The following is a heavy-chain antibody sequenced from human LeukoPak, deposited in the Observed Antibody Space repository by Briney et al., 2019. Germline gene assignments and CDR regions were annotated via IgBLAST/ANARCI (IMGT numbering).Heavy chain of an antibody. V-gene: IGHV4-4*07. CDR3: ARATYCSSTSCYGFDY. J-gene: IGHJ4*02. D-gene: IGHD2-2*01. Sequence: PSETLSLTCTVSGGSISSYYWSWIRQPAGKGLGWIGRIYTSGSTNYNPSLKSRVTMSVDTSKNQFSLKLSSVTAADTAVYYCARATYCSSTSCYGFDYWGQGTLVTVSS. CDR1: GGSISSYY. CDR2: IYTSGST.